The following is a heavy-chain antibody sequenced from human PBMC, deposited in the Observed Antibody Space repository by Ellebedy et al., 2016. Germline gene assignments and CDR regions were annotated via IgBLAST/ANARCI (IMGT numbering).Heavy chain of an antibody. CDR3: ARGYSGYDWYFDL. CDR2: ISYDGSNK. V-gene: IGHV3-30-3*01. D-gene: IGHD5-12*01. CDR1: GFTFSSYA. Sequence: GGSLRLSCAASGFTFSSYAMHWVRQAPGKGLEWVAVISYDGSNKYYADSVKGRFTISRDNSKNTLYLQMNSLRAEDTAVYYCARGYSGYDWYFDLWGRGTLVTVSS. J-gene: IGHJ2*01.